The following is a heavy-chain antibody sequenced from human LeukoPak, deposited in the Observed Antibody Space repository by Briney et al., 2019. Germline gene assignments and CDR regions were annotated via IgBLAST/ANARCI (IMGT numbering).Heavy chain of an antibody. Sequence: GGSLRLSCAASGFTVSSNYMSWVRQAPGKGLEWVSVIYSGGSTYYADSVKGRFTISRDNSKNTLYLQMNSLRAEDTAVYHCAKGLNSYDSSGYPSWGQGTLVTVSS. CDR3: AKGLNSYDSSGYPS. CDR1: GFTVSSNY. J-gene: IGHJ4*02. D-gene: IGHD3-22*01. CDR2: IYSGGST. V-gene: IGHV3-53*05.